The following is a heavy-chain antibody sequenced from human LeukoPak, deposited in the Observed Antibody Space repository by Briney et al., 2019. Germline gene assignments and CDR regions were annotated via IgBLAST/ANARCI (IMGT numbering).Heavy chain of an antibody. CDR3: ARNLLGDYVSYSGDY. J-gene: IGHJ4*02. CDR1: GYSFTSYW. V-gene: IGHV5-51*01. CDR2: IYPGDSDT. Sequence: GESLQISCKGSGYSFTSYWIGWVRQMPGKGLEWMGIIYPGDSDTRYSPSFQGQVTISADKSISTAYLQWSSLKASDTAMYYCARNLLGDYVSYSGDYWGQGTLVTVSS. D-gene: IGHD4-17*01.